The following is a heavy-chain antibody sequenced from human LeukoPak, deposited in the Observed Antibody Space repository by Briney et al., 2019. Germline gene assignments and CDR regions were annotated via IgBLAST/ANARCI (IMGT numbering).Heavy chain of an antibody. D-gene: IGHD6-6*01. J-gene: IGHJ6*02. CDR2: ISAYNGNT. V-gene: IGHV1-18*01. Sequence: SVNLSCKASGYTFTSFGISWVRQAPGQGLEWMGWISAYNGNTNYAQKLQGRVTITTHPSTSTAYMELRSLRSDDTAVYYCARGGPSIAARPNYYYGMDVWGQGTTVTVSS. CDR1: GYTFTSFG. CDR3: ARGGPSIAARPNYYYGMDV.